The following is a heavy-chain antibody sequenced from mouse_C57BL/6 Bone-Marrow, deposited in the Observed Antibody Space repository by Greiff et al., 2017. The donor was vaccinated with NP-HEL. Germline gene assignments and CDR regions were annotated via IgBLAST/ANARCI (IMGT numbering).Heavy chain of an antibody. V-gene: IGHV1-69*01. CDR2: IDPSDSYT. CDR1: GYTFTSYW. CDR3: ARSGGWFLDY. D-gene: IGHD2-3*01. Sequence: QVQLQQPGAELVMPGASVKLSCKASGYTFTSYWMHWVKQRPGQGLEWIGEIDPSDSYTNYNQKFKGKSTLTVDKSSSPAYMQLSSLTSEDSAVYYCARSGGWFLDYWGQGTTLTVSS. J-gene: IGHJ2*01.